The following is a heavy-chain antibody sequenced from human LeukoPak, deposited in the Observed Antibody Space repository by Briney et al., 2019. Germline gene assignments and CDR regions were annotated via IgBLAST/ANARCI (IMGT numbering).Heavy chain of an antibody. CDR1: GYTFTSYG. Sequence: GASVKVSCKASGYTFTSYGISWVRQAPGQGLEWMGWISAYNGNTNYAQKLQGRVTMTTDTSTSTAYMELRSLRSDDTAVYYCAREEQQLVLDYYYYGMDVWGQGTTATVSS. CDR2: ISAYNGNT. V-gene: IGHV1-18*01. J-gene: IGHJ6*02. CDR3: AREEQQLVLDYYYYGMDV. D-gene: IGHD6-13*01.